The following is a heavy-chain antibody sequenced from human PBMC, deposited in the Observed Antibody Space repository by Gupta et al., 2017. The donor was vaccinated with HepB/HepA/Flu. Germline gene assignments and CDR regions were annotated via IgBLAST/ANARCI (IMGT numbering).Heavy chain of an antibody. CDR3: AKDLTGTYGDYFDY. V-gene: IGHV3-23*01. CDR1: GFRFSSYA. Sequence: EVQLLESGGDLVQPGGSLSLSCAASGFRFSSYAMSWVRQAPGKGPEWVSEISGSGGNTYYADSVKGRFSISRDNSKSTLYLQMNSLKVEDTAVYYCAKDLTGTYGDYFDYWGQGTPVAVSA. CDR2: ISGSGGNT. D-gene: IGHD1-20*01. J-gene: IGHJ4*02.